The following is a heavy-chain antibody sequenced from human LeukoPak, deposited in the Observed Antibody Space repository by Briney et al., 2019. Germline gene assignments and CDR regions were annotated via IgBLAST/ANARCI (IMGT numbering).Heavy chain of an antibody. CDR2: IYHSGST. V-gene: IGHV4-30-2*01. CDR3: ARRGRVGFDY. Sequence: SETLSLTCAVSGGSISSGGYSWSWIRRPPGKGLEWIGYIYHSGSTYYNPSLKSRVTISVDRSKNQFSLKLSSVTAADTAVYYCARRGRVGFDYWGQGTLVTVSS. J-gene: IGHJ4*02. CDR1: GGSISSGGYS.